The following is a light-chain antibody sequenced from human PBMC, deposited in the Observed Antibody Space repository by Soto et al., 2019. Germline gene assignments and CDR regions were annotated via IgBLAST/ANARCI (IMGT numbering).Light chain of an antibody. CDR3: QSYASSLSTGFV. CDR2: AND. Sequence: QPVLTQPASVSGAPGQGVSISCTGSSSNIGAGYDVHWYQQLPGKAPTLLIYANDNRPSGVPDRFSASKSGTSASLAITGLRAEDEADYYCQSYASSLSTGFVFGTGTKVTVL. J-gene: IGLJ1*01. V-gene: IGLV1-40*01. CDR1: SSNIGAGYD.